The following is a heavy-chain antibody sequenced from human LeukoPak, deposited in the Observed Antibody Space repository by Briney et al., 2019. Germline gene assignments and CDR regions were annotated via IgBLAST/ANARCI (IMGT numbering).Heavy chain of an antibody. Sequence: PGGSLRLSCAASGFTFSRFALSWVRQAPGKGLEWVSAISGTGGSTYYADSVKGRFTISRDNSKNMLYLQMNSLRADDTAVYYCAKDVLRLNYGYFDLWGRGTLVSVSS. CDR1: GFTFSRFA. J-gene: IGHJ2*01. CDR3: AKDVLRLNYGYFDL. V-gene: IGHV3-23*01. D-gene: IGHD2-21*02. CDR2: ISGTGGST.